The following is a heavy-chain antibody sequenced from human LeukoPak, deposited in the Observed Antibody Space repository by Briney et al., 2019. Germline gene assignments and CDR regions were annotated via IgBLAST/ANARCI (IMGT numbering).Heavy chain of an antibody. Sequence: ASVKVSCKASGYTFTGYYMHWVRQAPGQGLEWMGWINPNSGGTNYAQKFQGRVTMTRDTSISTAYMELSRLRSDDTAVYYCARDPHCSSTSCYGSWSPWYYYYYMDVWGKGTTVTVSS. CDR3: ARDPHCSSTSCYGSWSPWYYYYYMDV. J-gene: IGHJ6*03. V-gene: IGHV1-2*02. CDR2: INPNSGGT. CDR1: GYTFTGYY. D-gene: IGHD2-2*01.